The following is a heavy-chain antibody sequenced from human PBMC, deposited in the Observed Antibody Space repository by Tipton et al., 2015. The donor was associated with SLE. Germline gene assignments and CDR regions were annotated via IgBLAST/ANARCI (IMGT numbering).Heavy chain of an antibody. J-gene: IGHJ4*02. CDR3: AAGLLWFRECYY. V-gene: IGHV3-23*01. CDR2: ISGDGDAT. D-gene: IGHD3-10*01. Sequence: SLRLSCVASGFSFSSHAVNWARQAPGKGLEWVGAISGDGDATYYADSVKGRFTISRDNSKNTLYLQMNSLRAEDTAVYYCAAGLLWFRECYYWGQGALVTVSS. CDR1: GFSFSSHA.